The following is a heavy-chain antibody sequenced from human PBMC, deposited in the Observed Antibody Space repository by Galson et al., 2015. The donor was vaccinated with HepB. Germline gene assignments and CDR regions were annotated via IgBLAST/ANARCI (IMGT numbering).Heavy chain of an antibody. D-gene: IGHD1/OR15-1a*01. V-gene: IGHV3-33*08. CDR2: IFFDGSKK. J-gene: IGHJ3*02. CDR1: GFTFSNYG. CDR3: ARDNNRSLI. Sequence: SLRLSCAASGFTFSNYGMHWVRQAPGKGLEWVALIFFDGSKKYYADSVKGRFTISRDNSKDTLYLQMNSLRAEDTAVYYCARDNNRSLIWGRGTMVTVSS.